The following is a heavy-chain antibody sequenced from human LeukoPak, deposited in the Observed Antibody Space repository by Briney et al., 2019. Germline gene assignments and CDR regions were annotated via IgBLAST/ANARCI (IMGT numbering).Heavy chain of an antibody. CDR3: TTVGDYVGEASFDY. Sequence: GGSHRLSCAASGLIFSNAWMSWVRQAPGKGLEWVGRIKSKIDGGTTDYAAPVKGRFTISIDDSKNTLYLQMNILKTEDTAVYYCTTVGDYVGEASFDYWGQGILVTVAS. CDR1: GLIFSNAW. V-gene: IGHV3-15*01. D-gene: IGHD4-23*01. CDR2: IKSKIDGGTT. J-gene: IGHJ4*02.